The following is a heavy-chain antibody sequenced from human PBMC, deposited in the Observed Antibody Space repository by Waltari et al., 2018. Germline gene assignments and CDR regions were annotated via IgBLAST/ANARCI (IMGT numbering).Heavy chain of an antibody. Sequence: EVQLVQSGAEVKKPGESLKISCKGSGYSFTSYWIGWVRQMPGKGLEWMGIIYPGYPYTRYSPSFQGPVTIPADKSISPRYLQWSSLKASDTAMYYCAERHSSSRGDYYYGMDVWGQGTTVTVSS. D-gene: IGHD6-13*01. CDR2: IYPGYPYT. V-gene: IGHV5-51*03. CDR1: GYSFTSYW. J-gene: IGHJ6*02. CDR3: AERHSSSRGDYYYGMDV.